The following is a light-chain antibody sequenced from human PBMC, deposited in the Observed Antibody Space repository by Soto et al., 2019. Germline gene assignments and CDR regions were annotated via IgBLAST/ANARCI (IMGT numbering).Light chain of an antibody. CDR2: DVT. CDR3: CSYAGSYTWV. CDR1: RSDSGGYNY. J-gene: IGLJ3*02. V-gene: IGLV2-11*01. Sequence: QSALTQPRSVSGSPGQSVTISCTGTRSDSGGYNYVSWYQQHPGKAPKPMIYDVTKRPSGVPDRFSGSKSGNTASLTISGLQAEDEADYYCCSYAGSYTWVFGGGTKLTVL.